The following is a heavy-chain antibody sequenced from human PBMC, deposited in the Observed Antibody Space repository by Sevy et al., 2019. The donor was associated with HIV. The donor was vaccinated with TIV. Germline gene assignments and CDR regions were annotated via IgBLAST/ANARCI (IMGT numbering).Heavy chain of an antibody. Sequence: GGSLRLSCAASGFTFSDYYMSWVRQAPGKGLEWVANINKDGSEKYYVDSVKGRFTFSRVNAKNSLYLQMNSLRAEDTAVYYCALGSSGFYAWGQGTLVTVSS. CDR2: INKDGSEK. CDR1: GFTFSDYY. CDR3: ALGSSGFYA. D-gene: IGHD3-3*01. J-gene: IGHJ5*02. V-gene: IGHV3-7*01.